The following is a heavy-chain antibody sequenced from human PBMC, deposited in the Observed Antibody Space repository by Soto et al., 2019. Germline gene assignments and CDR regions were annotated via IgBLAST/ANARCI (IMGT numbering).Heavy chain of an antibody. CDR3: ARDLGSGSYIPGYYYYGMDV. CDR1: GYTFTGYY. Sequence: ASVKVSCTASGYTFTGYYMHWVRQAPGQGLEWMGWINPNSGGTNYAQKFQGWVTMTRDTSISTAYMELSRLRSDDTAVYYCARDLGSGSYIPGYYYYGMDVWGQGTTVTVSS. CDR2: INPNSGGT. V-gene: IGHV1-2*04. J-gene: IGHJ6*02. D-gene: IGHD1-26*01.